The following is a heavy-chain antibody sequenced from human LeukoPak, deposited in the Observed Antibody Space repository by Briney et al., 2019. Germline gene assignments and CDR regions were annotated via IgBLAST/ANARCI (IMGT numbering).Heavy chain of an antibody. D-gene: IGHD4-17*01. J-gene: IGHJ5*02. CDR2: IYNSGST. CDR1: GGSISSNY. CDR3: ARTTVTNSVGDWFDP. V-gene: IGHV4-59*08. Sequence: PSETQSLTCTVSGGSISSNYWSWIRQPPGKGLEWIGYIYNSGSTNYNPSLKSRVTISVDTSKNQFSLKLSSVTAADTAVYYCARTTVTNSVGDWFDPWGQGTLVTVSS.